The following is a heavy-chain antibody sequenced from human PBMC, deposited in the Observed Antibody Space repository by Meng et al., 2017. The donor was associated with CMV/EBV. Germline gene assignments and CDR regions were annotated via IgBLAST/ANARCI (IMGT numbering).Heavy chain of an antibody. Sequence: SCAASGLHFSSYAMHWVRQAPGKGLEWVAVISYDGSNKYYADSVKGRFTISRDNSKNTLYLQMNSLRAEDTAVYYCARDRIQSYFDYWGQGTLVTVSS. D-gene: IGHD5-18*01. CDR1: GLHFSSYA. V-gene: IGHV3-30-3*01. J-gene: IGHJ4*02. CDR2: ISYDGSNK. CDR3: ARDRIQSYFDY.